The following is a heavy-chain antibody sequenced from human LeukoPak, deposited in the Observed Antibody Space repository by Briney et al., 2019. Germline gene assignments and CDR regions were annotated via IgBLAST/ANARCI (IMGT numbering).Heavy chain of an antibody. D-gene: IGHD4-17*01. CDR1: GFSLSTSGVA. Sequence: SGPTLVNPTQTLTLTCTFSGFSLSTSGVAVGWFRQPPGGALEWLALIYWNDDTFYNPSLDTRLTIAKDTSKNQVVLTMTNMDPVDTATFYCARRRSPSNGNWFDPGGQGTLVTVSS. CDR3: ARRRSPSNGNWFDP. V-gene: IGHV2-5*01. CDR2: IYWNDDT. J-gene: IGHJ5*02.